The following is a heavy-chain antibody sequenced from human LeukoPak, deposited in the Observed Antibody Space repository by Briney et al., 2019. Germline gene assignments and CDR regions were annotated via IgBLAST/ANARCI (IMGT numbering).Heavy chain of an antibody. J-gene: IGHJ6*03. D-gene: IGHD3-9*01. CDR1: GFTFSNYE. CDR3: ARIGSTGYYPFYYYYMDV. Sequence: GGSLRLSCAASGFTFSNYEMNWVRQAPGKGLEWVSYISSSGRTIYYADSVKGRFTISRDNAKNSLSLQMNSLRAEDTAMYYCARIGSTGYYPFYYYYMDVWGKGTTVTVSS. CDR2: ISSSGRTI. V-gene: IGHV3-48*03.